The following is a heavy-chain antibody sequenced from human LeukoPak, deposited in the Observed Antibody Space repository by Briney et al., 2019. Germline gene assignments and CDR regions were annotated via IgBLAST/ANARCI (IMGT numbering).Heavy chain of an antibody. CDR2: LNWVDDN. Sequence: ESAPTLVKPTEPLTLTRSFSGFALTTTGEGVGWVRDPPGKALEWQALLNWVDDNSTSPPIRSRITFTKDTPNNQLALTMTHMDPADTGTYYCAHTLSMLRGVPKGAFYVWGQGTMVTVSS. V-gene: IGHV2-5*02. D-gene: IGHD3-10*01. CDR1: GFALTTTGEG. CDR3: AHTLSMLRGVPKGAFYV. J-gene: IGHJ3*01.